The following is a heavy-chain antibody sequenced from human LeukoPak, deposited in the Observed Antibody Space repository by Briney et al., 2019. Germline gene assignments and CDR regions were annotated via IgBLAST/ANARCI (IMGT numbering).Heavy chain of an antibody. CDR1: GFTFDDYV. V-gene: IGHV3-23*01. J-gene: IGHJ4*02. CDR3: AKHYYDSSGTPRYFDY. D-gene: IGHD3-22*01. Sequence: GGSLRLSCAASGFTFDDYVMHWVRQAPGKGLEWVSAIGGTNGRTYYADSVKGRFTISRDNSKNTLFLQMNSLRDEDTAVYYCAKHYYDSSGTPRYFDYWGQGTLVTVSS. CDR2: IGGTNGRT.